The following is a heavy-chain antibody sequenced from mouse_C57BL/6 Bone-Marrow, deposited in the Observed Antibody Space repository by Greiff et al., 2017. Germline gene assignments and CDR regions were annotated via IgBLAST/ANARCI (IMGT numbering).Heavy chain of an antibody. Sequence: EVQLVESGPELVKPGASVKISCKASGYSFTDYNMNWVKQSNGKSLEWIGVINPNYGTTSYKQKFKGKATLTVYQSSSTAYMQLNSLTSEDSAVYYCARGGTVAWFAYWGQGTLVTVSA. D-gene: IGHD1-3*01. V-gene: IGHV1-39*01. CDR3: ARGGTVAWFAY. J-gene: IGHJ3*01. CDR1: GYSFTDYN. CDR2: INPNYGTT.